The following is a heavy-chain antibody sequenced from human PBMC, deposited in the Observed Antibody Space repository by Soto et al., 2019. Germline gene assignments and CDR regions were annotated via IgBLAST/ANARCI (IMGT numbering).Heavy chain of an antibody. J-gene: IGHJ3*02. V-gene: IGHV4-34*01. D-gene: IGHD1-1*01. CDR3: ARVERGTATTVVDAFDI. CDR2: MSHRGGT. Sequence: QVQLQQWGAGLLKPSETLSLTCAVYGGSVNSGNYYWSWIRQPPGKGLEWIGEMSHRGGTHFNPSLKSRVNISVDTSKNQFSLKMSSVTAADTALYYCARVERGTATTVVDAFDIWGPGTLVTVSS. CDR1: GGSVNSGNYY.